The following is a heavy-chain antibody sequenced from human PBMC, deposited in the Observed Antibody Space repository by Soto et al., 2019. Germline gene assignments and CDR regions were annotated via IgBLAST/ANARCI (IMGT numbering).Heavy chain of an antibody. Sequence: QVQLVESGGGVVQPGRSLRLSCAASGFTFSRNAMHWVRQAPGKGLEWVAVISYDGSNKYYVDSVKGRFTISRDNSKNTLYLQMNSLRAEDTAVYYCARQEGRNFDYWGQGTLVTVSS. CDR2: ISYDGSNK. J-gene: IGHJ4*02. CDR1: GFTFSRNA. V-gene: IGHV3-30-3*01. CDR3: ARQEGRNFDY.